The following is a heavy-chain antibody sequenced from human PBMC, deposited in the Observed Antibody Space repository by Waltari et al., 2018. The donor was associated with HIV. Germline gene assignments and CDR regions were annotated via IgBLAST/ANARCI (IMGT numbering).Heavy chain of an antibody. CDR2: KIASEST. CDR1: NGDNDTFDDYWWSIRDYH. J-gene: IGHJ5*02. Sequence: QLRLHQRGARLLKPSETLSLTSAVYNGDNDTFDDYWWSIRDYHWTWIRQSTVRGLEWTREKIASESTHDNPSLRSGVAISVDRSKMQFCLRLSSVTDADTAVYYCAREVGVDRSWGSYVDRWGQGMLVTGSS. D-gene: IGHD3-16*01. CDR3: AREVGVDRSWGSYVDR. V-gene: IGHV4-34*12.